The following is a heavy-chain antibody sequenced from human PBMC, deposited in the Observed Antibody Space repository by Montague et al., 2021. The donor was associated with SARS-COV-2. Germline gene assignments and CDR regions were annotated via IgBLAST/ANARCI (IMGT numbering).Heavy chain of an antibody. CDR3: AIQESIVVVVAAARGWFDP. J-gene: IGHJ5*02. Sequence: SETLSLTCTVSGGSISSSSYYWGWIRQPPGKGLEWIGSIYYSGSTYYNPSLKSRVTISVDTSKNQFSLKLSSVTAADTAVYYCAIQESIVVVVAAARGWFDPWGQGTLVTVSS. D-gene: IGHD2-15*01. V-gene: IGHV4-39*01. CDR2: IYYSGST. CDR1: GGSISSSSYY.